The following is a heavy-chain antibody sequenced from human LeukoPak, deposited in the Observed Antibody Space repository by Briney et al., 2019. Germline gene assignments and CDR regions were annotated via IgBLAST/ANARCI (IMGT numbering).Heavy chain of an antibody. CDR3: ATEIVGYGDVHYFDS. D-gene: IGHD4-17*01. V-gene: IGHV1-24*01. Sequence: ASVKVSCKVSGYTLTEISMHWVRQAPGQGLEWMGGFNPEDAETIYARSFQGQLTVTEDTSTDTAYMELSSPRSEDTAMYYCATEIVGYGDVHYFDSWGQGTLVTVSS. CDR2: FNPEDAET. CDR1: GYTLTEIS. J-gene: IGHJ4*02.